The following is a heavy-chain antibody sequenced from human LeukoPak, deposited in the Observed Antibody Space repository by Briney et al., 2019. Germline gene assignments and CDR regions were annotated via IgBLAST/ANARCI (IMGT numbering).Heavy chain of an antibody. J-gene: IGHJ6*02. D-gene: IGHD3-22*01. Sequence: GSSVKVSCKASGGTFSSYAISWVRQAPGQGLEWMGGIIPILGTANYAQKFQGRVTITADESTSTAYMELSSLRSEDTAVYYCARDYYDSSGNRNGYYGMDVWGQGTTVTVSS. CDR2: IIPILGTA. CDR1: GGTFSSYA. CDR3: ARDYYDSSGNRNGYYGMDV. V-gene: IGHV1-69*01.